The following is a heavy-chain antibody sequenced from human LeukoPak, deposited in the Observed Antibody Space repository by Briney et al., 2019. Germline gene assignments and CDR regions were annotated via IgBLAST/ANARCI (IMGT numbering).Heavy chain of an antibody. CDR2: MNPNSGGT. D-gene: IGHD2-15*01. CDR3: AREGPGAIYCSGGSCYSAFDI. J-gene: IGHJ3*02. Sequence: ASVKVSCKASGYTFTGYYMHWVRQAPGQGLEWMGRMNPNSGGTNYAQKFQGRVTMTRDTPISTAYMELSRLRSDDTAVYYCAREGPGAIYCSGGSCYSAFDIWGQGTMVTASS. V-gene: IGHV1-2*06. CDR1: GYTFTGYY.